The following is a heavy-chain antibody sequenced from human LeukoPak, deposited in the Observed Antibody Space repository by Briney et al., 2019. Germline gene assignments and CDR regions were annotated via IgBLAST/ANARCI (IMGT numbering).Heavy chain of an antibody. V-gene: IGHV3-23*01. J-gene: IGHJ4*02. Sequence: GGSLRLSCAASGFTFSSYAMSWVRQAPGKGLEWGSTISASAGSTYYADSVKGRFTVSRDNSKNTLYLQMNSLRAEDTAVYYCARKFGGYCSSTSCQINFDYWGQGTLVTVSS. D-gene: IGHD2-2*01. CDR3: ARKFGGYCSSTSCQINFDY. CDR2: ISASAGST. CDR1: GFTFSSYA.